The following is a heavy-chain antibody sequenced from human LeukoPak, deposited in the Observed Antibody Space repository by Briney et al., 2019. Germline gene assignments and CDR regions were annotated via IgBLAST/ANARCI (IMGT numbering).Heavy chain of an antibody. D-gene: IGHD1-26*01. CDR2: IYYSGST. V-gene: IGHV4-59*01. Sequence: SETLSLTCTVSGGSISSYYWSWIRQPPGKGLEWIGYIYYSGSTNYNPSLKSRVTISVDTSKNQFSLKLSSVTAADTAVYYCARLWGATREYYFDYWGQGTLVTVYS. J-gene: IGHJ4*02. CDR1: GGSISSYY. CDR3: ARLWGATREYYFDY.